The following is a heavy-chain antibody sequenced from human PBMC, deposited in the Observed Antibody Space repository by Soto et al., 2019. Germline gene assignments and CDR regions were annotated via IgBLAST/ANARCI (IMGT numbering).Heavy chain of an antibody. Sequence: ASVKVSCKASGYTFTGYYMHWVRQAPGQGLEWMGWINPNSGGTNYAQKFQGWVTMTRDTSISTAYMELSRLRSDDTAVYYCARAPQVSSFATDAFDIWGQGTMVTVSS. CDR3: ARAPQVSSFATDAFDI. CDR1: GYTFTGYY. J-gene: IGHJ3*02. V-gene: IGHV1-2*04. CDR2: INPNSGGT.